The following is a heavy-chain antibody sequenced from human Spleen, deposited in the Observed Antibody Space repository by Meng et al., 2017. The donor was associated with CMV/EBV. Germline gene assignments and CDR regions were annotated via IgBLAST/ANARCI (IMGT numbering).Heavy chain of an antibody. J-gene: IGHJ5*02. D-gene: IGHD2-2*01. CDR3: ARDRYCSSTSCYGGWFDP. V-gene: IGHV1-2*02. CDR2: INPNSGGT. Sequence: FTGYYMHWVRQAPGQGLEWMGWINPNSGGTNYAQKFQGRVTMTRDTSISTAYMELSRLRSDDTAVYYCARDRYCSSTSCYGGWFDPWGQGTLVTVSS. CDR1: FTGYY.